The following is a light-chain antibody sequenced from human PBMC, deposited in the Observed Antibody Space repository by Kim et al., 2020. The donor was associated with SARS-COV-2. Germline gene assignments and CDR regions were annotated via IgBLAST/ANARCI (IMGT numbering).Light chain of an antibody. Sequence: VALGQTDRLTCQGDSLRSYYTTWFQQKPGQAPIVVCYGKNNRPSGIPARFSGSSSGNTASLTITGTQAGDEADYYCNSRDNNDNVLFGGGTQLTVL. CDR3: NSRDNNDNVL. CDR1: SLRSYY. V-gene: IGLV3-19*01. J-gene: IGLJ2*01. CDR2: GKN.